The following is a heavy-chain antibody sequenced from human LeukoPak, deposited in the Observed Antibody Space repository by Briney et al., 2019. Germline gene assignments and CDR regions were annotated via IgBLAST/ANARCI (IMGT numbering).Heavy chain of an antibody. CDR2: ISFDGRNQ. CDR3: ARGALSSGWITGINY. D-gene: IGHD6-19*01. Sequence: GRSLRLSCAASGFTFSNYAMHWVRQAPGKGLEWLTVISFDGRNQYYADSVRGRITTSRDNSKNTLYVQMNSLRAEDTAMYYCARGALSSGWITGINYWGQGTLVTVSP. CDR1: GFTFSNYA. V-gene: IGHV3-30*03. J-gene: IGHJ4*02.